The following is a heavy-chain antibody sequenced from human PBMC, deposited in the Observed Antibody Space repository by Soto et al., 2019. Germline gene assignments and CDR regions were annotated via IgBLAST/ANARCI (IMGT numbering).Heavy chain of an antibody. CDR2: IYYSGST. Sequence: PSETLSLTCAVSGGSVSSCSYYWSWIRQPPVKGLEWIGYIYYSGSTNYNPSLKSRVTISVDTSKNQFSLKMTSVTAADTAVYYCARDRGSSWMYKWFDPWGQGTQVTVS. CDR3: ARDRGSSWMYKWFDP. J-gene: IGHJ5*02. D-gene: IGHD6-13*01. CDR1: GGSVSSCSYY. V-gene: IGHV4-61*01.